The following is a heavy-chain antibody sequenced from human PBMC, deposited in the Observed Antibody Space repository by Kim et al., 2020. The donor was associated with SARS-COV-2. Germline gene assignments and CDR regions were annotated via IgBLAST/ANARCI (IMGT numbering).Heavy chain of an antibody. V-gene: IGHV3-21*01. CDR1: GFSFSDYS. CDR3: ARDLVVGAASIYYFDF. D-gene: IGHD2-15*01. J-gene: IGHJ4*02. CDR2: ISSTGTYI. Sequence: GGSLRLSCAASGFSFSDYSMNWVRQTPGKGLEWVSSISSTGTYIYYADSVKGRFTISRDNAKNSVSLQMYSLRAEDMAMYYCARDLVVGAASIYYFDFWGQGTLVTVSS.